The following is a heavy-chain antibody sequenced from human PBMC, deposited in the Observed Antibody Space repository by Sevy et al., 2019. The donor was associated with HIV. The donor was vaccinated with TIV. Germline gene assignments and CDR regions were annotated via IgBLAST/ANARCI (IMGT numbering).Heavy chain of an antibody. Sequence: GGSLRLSCAASGFTIRTYNMNWVRQAPGKGLEWVSAISGSGGSTYYADSVKGRFTISRDNSKNTLYLQMNSLRAEDTAVYYCATTSIAVAGPRYFQHWGQGTLVTVSS. D-gene: IGHD6-19*01. V-gene: IGHV3-23*01. CDR2: ISGSGGST. J-gene: IGHJ1*01. CDR1: GFTIRTYN. CDR3: ATTSIAVAGPRYFQH.